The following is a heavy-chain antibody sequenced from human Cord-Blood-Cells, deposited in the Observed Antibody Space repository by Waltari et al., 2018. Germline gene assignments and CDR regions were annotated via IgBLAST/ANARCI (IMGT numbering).Heavy chain of an antibody. J-gene: IGHJ4*01. CDR2: IYGGGST. CDR3: AREGSSGVRDY. CDR1: GFTVSSNY. V-gene: IGHV3-53*02. Sequence: EVQLVETGGGLLQPGGFLRLSWAASGFTVSSNYRSWVRQAPGKGRGWLPVIYGGGSTYHGGTGKGRFTISRDHAKNTRYLQMNSLRAEDTAVYYCAREGSSGVRDYWGHATLVTGSS. D-gene: IGHD6-19*01.